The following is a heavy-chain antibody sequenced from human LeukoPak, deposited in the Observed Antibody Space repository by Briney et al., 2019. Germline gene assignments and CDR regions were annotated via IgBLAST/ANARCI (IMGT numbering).Heavy chain of an antibody. Sequence: SVKVSCKASGYTFTSYGISWVRQAPGQGLEWMGRIIPILGIANYAQKLQGRVTITADKSTSTAYMELSSLRSEDTAVYYCARGDYYDSSGYFDYWGQGTLVTVSS. J-gene: IGHJ4*02. CDR3: ARGDYYDSSGYFDY. D-gene: IGHD3-22*01. CDR2: IIPILGIA. CDR1: GYTFTSYG. V-gene: IGHV1-69*10.